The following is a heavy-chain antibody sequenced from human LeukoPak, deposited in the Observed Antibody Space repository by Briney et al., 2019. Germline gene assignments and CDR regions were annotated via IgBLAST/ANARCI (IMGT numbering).Heavy chain of an antibody. J-gene: IGHJ6*01. CDR3: MMSLTAHYYYGLDV. Sequence: GGSLRLSCAASGFTFSTYWMSWVRQAPGKGLEWVANIKQDGSEQYYVNSVKGRFTISRDNPKNSLYLQMNSLRVEDTAVYHCMMSLTAHYYYGLDVWGQGTTVTVSS. CDR2: IKQDGSEQ. V-gene: IGHV3-7*02. D-gene: IGHD2-21*02. CDR1: GFTFSTYW.